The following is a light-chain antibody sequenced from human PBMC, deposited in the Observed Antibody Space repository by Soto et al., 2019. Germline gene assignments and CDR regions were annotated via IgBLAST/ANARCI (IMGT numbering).Light chain of an antibody. CDR1: QSVSSSY. CDR2: GTS. V-gene: IGKV3-20*01. Sequence: EIVLTQSPGTLSLSPGERATLSCRASQSVSSSYLVWYQQRPGQPPRLLICGTSNRAAGIPDRFTGTGSGTDFTLTIYRLEPEDSAVYYCQQYGSSALTFGGGTKVEIK. J-gene: IGKJ4*01. CDR3: QQYGSSALT.